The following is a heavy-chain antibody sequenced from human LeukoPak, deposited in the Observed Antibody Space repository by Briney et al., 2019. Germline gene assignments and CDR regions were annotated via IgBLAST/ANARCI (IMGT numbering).Heavy chain of an antibody. D-gene: IGHD2-15*01. J-gene: IGHJ4*02. V-gene: IGHV3-15*01. CDR1: GFSFRSFE. CDR2: IRSRSAGGTT. CDR3: STGGGTHDY. Sequence: GGSLRLSCAASGFSFRSFEMSWVRQAPGKGLEWVGRIRSRSAGGTTDYGAPVKGRFTISRDDSKNTLYLQMNSLKTEDTAVYYCSTGGGTHDYWGQGTLVTVSS.